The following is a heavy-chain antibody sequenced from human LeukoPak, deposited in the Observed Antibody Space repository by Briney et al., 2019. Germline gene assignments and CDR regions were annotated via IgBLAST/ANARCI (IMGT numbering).Heavy chain of an antibody. CDR1: GGSISSYY. J-gene: IGHJ1*01. CDR3: ARAARGYSSSWYVFQH. CDR2: VYYSGST. V-gene: IGHV4-59*08. D-gene: IGHD6-13*01. Sequence: PSETLSLTCTVSGGSISSYYWSWLRQPPGKGLEWIGYVYYSGSTNYNPSLKSRVTISVDTSKNQFSLKLSSVTAADTAVYYCARAARGYSSSWYVFQHWGQGTVVTVSS.